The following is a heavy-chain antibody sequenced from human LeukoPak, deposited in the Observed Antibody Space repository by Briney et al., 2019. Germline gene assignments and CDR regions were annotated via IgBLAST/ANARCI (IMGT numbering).Heavy chain of an antibody. D-gene: IGHD5-12*01. Sequence: SVKVSCKASGGTFSSYAISWVRQAPGQGLEWMGGSIPIFGTANYAQKFQGRVTITADESTSTAYMELSSLRSEDAAVYYCASMVATGGDYYYYYMDVWGKGTTVTVSS. CDR3: ASMVATGGDYYYYYMDV. V-gene: IGHV1-69*13. CDR2: SIPIFGTA. J-gene: IGHJ6*03. CDR1: GGTFSSYA.